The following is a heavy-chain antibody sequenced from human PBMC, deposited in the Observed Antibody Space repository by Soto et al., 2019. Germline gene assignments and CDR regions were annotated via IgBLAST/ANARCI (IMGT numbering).Heavy chain of an antibody. Sequence: QMQLVQSGPEVKKPGTSVKVSCKASGFTFTSSAMQWVRQARGQRLEWIGWIGVGSGNTNYAQKFQERVTITRDMSTSTSYRELSSLRSDDTALYYCAAVGFGIAAAANDAFDIWGQGTMVTVSS. V-gene: IGHV1-58*02. CDR1: GFTFTSSA. CDR2: IGVGSGNT. D-gene: IGHD6-13*01. CDR3: AAVGFGIAAAANDAFDI. J-gene: IGHJ3*02.